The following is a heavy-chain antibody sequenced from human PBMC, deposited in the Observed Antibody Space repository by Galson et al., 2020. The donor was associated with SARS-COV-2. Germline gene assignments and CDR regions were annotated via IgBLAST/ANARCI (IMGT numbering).Heavy chain of an antibody. CDR2: INGDGRSR. CDR1: GFTFSNYW. J-gene: IGHJ6*02. Sequence: GESLKISCAASGFTFSNYWMHWVRQAPGKGLVLVSRINGDGRSRTYADSVKGRFTISRDSAKNTVSLQMNSLRAEDTAVYYCATQEFYYGSSGYEESDYGMDVWGQGTTVTVSS. V-gene: IGHV3-74*01. D-gene: IGHD3-22*01. CDR3: ATQEFYYGSSGYEESDYGMDV.